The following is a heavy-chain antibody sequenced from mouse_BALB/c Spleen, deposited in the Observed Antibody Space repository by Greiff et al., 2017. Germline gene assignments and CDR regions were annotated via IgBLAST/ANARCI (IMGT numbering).Heavy chain of an antibody. CDR2: IYPGDGDT. CDR3: ARYGGNPFAY. Sequence: LQESGAELVRPGSSVKISCKASGYAFSSYWMNWVKQRPGQGLEWIGQIYPGDGDTNYNGKFKGKATLTADKSSSTAYMQLSSLTSEDSAVYFCARYGGNPFAYWGQGTLVTVSA. J-gene: IGHJ3*01. CDR1: GYAFSSYW. D-gene: IGHD1-1*01. V-gene: IGHV1-80*01.